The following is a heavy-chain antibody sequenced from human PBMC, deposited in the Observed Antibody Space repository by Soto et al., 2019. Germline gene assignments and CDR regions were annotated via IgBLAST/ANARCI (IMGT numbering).Heavy chain of an antibody. CDR3: ARCRYCSGGSCYQFDY. Sequence: ASVKVSCKASGYTFTGYYMHWVRQAPGQGLEWMGWINPNSGGTNYAQKFQGWVTMTRDTSISTAYMELSRLRSDDTAVYYCARCRYCSGGSCYQFDYWGQGTLVTLSS. CDR1: GYTFTGYY. D-gene: IGHD2-15*01. J-gene: IGHJ4*02. V-gene: IGHV1-2*04. CDR2: INPNSGGT.